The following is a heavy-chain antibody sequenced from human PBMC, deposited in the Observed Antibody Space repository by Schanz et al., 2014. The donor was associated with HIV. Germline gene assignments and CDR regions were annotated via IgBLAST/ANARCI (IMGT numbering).Heavy chain of an antibody. J-gene: IGHJ2*01. D-gene: IGHD2-15*01. Sequence: VQLVESGGGLVKPGGSLRLSCAASGFTFSSYAMSGVRQAPGKGLEWVSAISGSSITYSADSVKGRFTISRDNSKNTLYLQMNSLRAEDTAVYYCALSRPSGYGGSWYFDLWGRGTLVAVSS. CDR2: ISGSSIT. CDR3: ALSRPSGYGGSWYFDL. V-gene: IGHV3-23*04. CDR1: GFTFSSYA.